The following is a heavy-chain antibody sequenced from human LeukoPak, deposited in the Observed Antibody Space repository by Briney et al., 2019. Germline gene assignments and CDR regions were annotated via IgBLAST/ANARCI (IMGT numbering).Heavy chain of an antibody. Sequence: PVGSLRLSCAASGFNFGDFYMSWIRQAPGKGLEFISYISDRGRSKDYVDSVRGQFTISRDNANNSLYLQMNTLRVEDTAIYYCARTIVGATVDWYFDLWGRGSPVTVSS. CDR1: GFNFGDFY. J-gene: IGHJ2*01. D-gene: IGHD1-26*01. V-gene: IGHV3-11*04. CDR2: ISDRGRSK. CDR3: ARTIVGATVDWYFDL.